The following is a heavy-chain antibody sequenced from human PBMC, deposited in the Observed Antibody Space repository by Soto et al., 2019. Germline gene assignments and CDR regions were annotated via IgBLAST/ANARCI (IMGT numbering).Heavy chain of an antibody. D-gene: IGHD4-17*01. CDR1: GGSMNTFY. V-gene: IGHV4-59*12. CDR2: IYYSGTT. Sequence: SETLSLTCTVPGGSMNTFYWNWIRQSPKKGLEWIGNIYYSGTTNYNPSLKSRVTISVDRSKNQFSLKLSSVTAADTAVYYCARGRGWGDYFDAFDIWGQGTMVTVSS. CDR3: ARGRGWGDYFDAFDI. J-gene: IGHJ3*02.